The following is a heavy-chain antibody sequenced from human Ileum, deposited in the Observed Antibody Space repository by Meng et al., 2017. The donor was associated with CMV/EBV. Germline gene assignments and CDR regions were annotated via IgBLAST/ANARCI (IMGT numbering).Heavy chain of an antibody. J-gene: IGHJ4*02. CDR2: INPNSGGT. CDR3: TRKTPSPFYFDY. V-gene: IGHV1-2*02. CDR1: GYXXXAYY. Sequence: VPRVXSGXXXKKXGXSVXXSCKASGYXXXAYYIHWVRQAPXQGLEWMGWINPNSGGTNYAQKFQGRVTITRDTSISTAYMELSSLRSDDTAVYYCTRKTPSPFYFDYWGQGTLVTVSS.